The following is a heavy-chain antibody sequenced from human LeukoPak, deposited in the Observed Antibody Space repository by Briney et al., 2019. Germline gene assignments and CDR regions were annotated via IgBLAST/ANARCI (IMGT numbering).Heavy chain of an antibody. CDR3: ARTGYIGPMIVVVIPYYYYGMDV. J-gene: IGHJ6*02. V-gene: IGHV7-4-1*02. Sequence: GASVKVSCKASGYTFTSYAKNWVRQAPGQGLEWMGWINTNTGNPTYAQGFTGRFVFSLDTSVSTAYLQISSLKAEDTAVYYCARTGYIGPMIVVVIPYYYYGMDVWGQGTTVTVSS. CDR2: INTNTGNP. CDR1: GYTFTSYA. D-gene: IGHD3-22*01.